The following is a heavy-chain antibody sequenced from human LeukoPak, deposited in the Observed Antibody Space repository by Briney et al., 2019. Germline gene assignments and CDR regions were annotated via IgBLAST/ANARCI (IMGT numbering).Heavy chain of an antibody. V-gene: IGHV4-39*01. J-gene: IGHJ6*03. CDR1: GGSISSSSYY. CDR3: ARQVYGVPPHYYYYYYMDV. Sequence: SETLSLTCIVSGGSISSSSYYWGWPRQPPGKGLEWLGCIHYDGNTYYNRCLKSRVTLSVDASKNHFSLKLNAETAADTAVYYCARQVYGVPPHYYYYYYMDVWGKGTTVTVSS. CDR2: IHYDGNT. D-gene: IGHD4-17*01.